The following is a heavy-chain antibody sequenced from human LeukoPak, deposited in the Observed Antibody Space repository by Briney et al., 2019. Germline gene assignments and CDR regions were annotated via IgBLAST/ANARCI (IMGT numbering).Heavy chain of an antibody. D-gene: IGHD4-23*01. V-gene: IGHV3-23*01. J-gene: IGHJ4*02. CDR1: GFTFSSYG. CDR2: ITGSGDST. Sequence: GGSLRLSCAASGFTFSSYGMSWVRQAPGKGLEWVSAITGSGDSTYYADSVKGRFTISRDNSKNTLYLQMNSLRAEDTAVYYCAKDYATVGGYDYWGQGTLVTVSS. CDR3: AKDYATVGGYDY.